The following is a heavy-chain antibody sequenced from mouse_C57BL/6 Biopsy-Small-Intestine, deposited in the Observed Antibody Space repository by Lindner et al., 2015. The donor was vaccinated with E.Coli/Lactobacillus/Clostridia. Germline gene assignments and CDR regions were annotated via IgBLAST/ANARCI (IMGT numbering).Heavy chain of an antibody. Sequence: VQLQESGAELAKPGASVILSCKASGYTFTNYWLHWVKQRPGQGLEWIGFINPSDIYTKYNQKFKDKATLTADKSSSTAYMQLSSLTYEDSAVYYCARTGNFAYFDYWGQGTSLTVSS. CDR1: GYTFTNYW. CDR2: INPSDIYT. J-gene: IGHJ2*02. V-gene: IGHV1-7*01. CDR3: ARTGNFAYFDY. D-gene: IGHD2-1*01.